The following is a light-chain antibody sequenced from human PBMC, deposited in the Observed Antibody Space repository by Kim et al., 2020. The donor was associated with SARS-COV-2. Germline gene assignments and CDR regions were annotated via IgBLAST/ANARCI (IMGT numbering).Light chain of an antibody. J-gene: IGKJ2*01. CDR3: QQYYSPPHT. Sequence: RATINCKSNQSVLYSSKNRNYLAWYQQKPGQPPKLLIDWASTRESGIPDRFGGSGSGTDFTLTISSLQAEDVAVYYCQQYYSPPHTFGQGTKLEI. CDR2: WAS. CDR1: QSVLYSSKNRNY. V-gene: IGKV4-1*01.